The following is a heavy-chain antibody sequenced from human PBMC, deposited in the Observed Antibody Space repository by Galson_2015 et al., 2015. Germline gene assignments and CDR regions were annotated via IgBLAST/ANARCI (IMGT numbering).Heavy chain of an antibody. V-gene: IGHV1-69*04. D-gene: IGHD2-2*01. CDR3: AGDQCPATNCYGYYYYMDV. CDR2: IIPTLGIA. J-gene: IGHJ6*03. Sequence: SVKVSCKASGGTFSSYSINWVRQAPRQGLEWMGRIIPTLGIANYAQKFQGRVTITADKSTSTAYMELSGLISEDTAVYYCAGDQCPATNCYGYYYYMDVWGKGTTVTVSS. CDR1: GGTFSSYS.